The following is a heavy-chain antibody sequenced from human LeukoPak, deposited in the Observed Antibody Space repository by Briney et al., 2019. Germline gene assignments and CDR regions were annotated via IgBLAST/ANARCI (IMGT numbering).Heavy chain of an antibody. CDR2: IYPGDSDT. J-gene: IGHJ6*03. Sequence: GESLKISCKGSGYSFTSYWIGWVRQMPGKGLEWMGIIYPGDSDTRYSPSFQGQATISVDKCISTAFLRWTSLKASDTAMYYCARHRNEGYYFYMDVWGKGTTVTVSS. D-gene: IGHD2-8*01. CDR1: GYSFTSYW. CDR3: ARHRNEGYYFYMDV. V-gene: IGHV5-51*01.